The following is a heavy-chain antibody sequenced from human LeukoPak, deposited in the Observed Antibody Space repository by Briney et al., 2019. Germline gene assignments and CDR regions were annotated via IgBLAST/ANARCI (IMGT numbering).Heavy chain of an antibody. CDR1: GFTFSSYS. D-gene: IGHD4-17*01. CDR3: SRGGTVSSVAFLI. Sequence: GGSLRLSCAASGFTFSSYSMNWVPQAPGKGLEWVSSISSSSSYIYYADSVKGRFTISRDNAKNSLYLQMNILSAEDTAVYYCSRGGTVSSVAFLIRRERAKATVSS. CDR2: ISSSSSYI. J-gene: IGHJ3*02. V-gene: IGHV3-21*01.